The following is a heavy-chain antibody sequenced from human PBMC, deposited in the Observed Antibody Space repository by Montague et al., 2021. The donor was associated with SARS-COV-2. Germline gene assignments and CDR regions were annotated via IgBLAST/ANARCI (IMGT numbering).Heavy chain of an antibody. J-gene: IGHJ4*02. CDR2: IYTSGTI. CDR3: ARGFGTTNFDY. Sequence: YYWSWIRQPAGXGLEWIGRIYTSGTINYTPSLKSRVTISVDTSKNQFSLKLNSVTAADTAVYYCARGFGTTNFDYWGQGTLVTVSS. D-gene: IGHD4-17*01. V-gene: IGHV4-61*02. CDR1: YY.